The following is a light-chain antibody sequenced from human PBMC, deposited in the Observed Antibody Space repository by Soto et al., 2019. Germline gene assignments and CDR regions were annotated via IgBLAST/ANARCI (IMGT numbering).Light chain of an antibody. CDR1: SSDVGGYNY. CDR2: DVS. V-gene: IGLV2-14*01. Sequence: LNKPASVNRLDVRGSAITKTGTSSDVGGYNYVSWYQQHPGKAPKLMVYDVSNRPSGVSNRFSGSKSGNTASLTISGLQAEDEADYYCSSYTSSSTYVFGTGTKVTVL. CDR3: SSYTSSSTYV. J-gene: IGLJ1*01.